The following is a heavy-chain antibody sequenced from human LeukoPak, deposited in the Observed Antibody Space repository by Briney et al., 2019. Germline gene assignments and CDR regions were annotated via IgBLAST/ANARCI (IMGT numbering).Heavy chain of an antibody. CDR2: ISWNSGSI. J-gene: IGHJ3*02. D-gene: IGHD3-22*01. V-gene: IGHV3-9*01. CDR1: GFTFDDYA. Sequence: PGGSLRLSCAASGFTFDDYAMHWVRQAPGKGLEWVSGISWNSGSIGYADSVKGRFTISRDNAKNSLYLQMNSLRAEDTALYHCAKARDYYDSSGYLTLGAFDIWGQGTMVTVSS. CDR3: AKARDYYDSSGYLTLGAFDI.